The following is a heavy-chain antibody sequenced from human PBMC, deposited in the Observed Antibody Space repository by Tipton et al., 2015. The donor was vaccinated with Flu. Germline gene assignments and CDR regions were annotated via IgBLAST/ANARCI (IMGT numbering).Heavy chain of an antibody. V-gene: IGHV4-59*01. CDR3: ARDEGGSYFDH. J-gene: IGHJ4*02. CDR1: GVSINDNY. CDR2: ISYSGKT. Sequence: GLVKPSETLSLTCSVSGVSINDNYWSWIRQPPGKGLDWIGYISYSGKTYYNPSLKSRVTISLDMSKNQFSLKLDSVTAADTAVYYCARDEGGSYFDHWGQGALVTVTS. D-gene: IGHD1-26*01.